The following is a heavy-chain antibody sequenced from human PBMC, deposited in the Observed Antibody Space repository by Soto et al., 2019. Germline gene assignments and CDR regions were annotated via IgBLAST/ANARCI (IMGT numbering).Heavy chain of an antibody. Sequence: EVQLLESGGGSVQPGGSLRLSCEASGFTFSSYAMHWVRRPPGKGLEWVSSISGSGGTAYYADSVKGRFSISRDSLANTLYLQMNSLRAEDTAVYYCTKGRGQNWNSDYWGQGTLVTVSP. J-gene: IGHJ4*02. V-gene: IGHV3-23*01. D-gene: IGHD1-7*01. CDR1: GFTFSSYA. CDR2: ISGSGGTA. CDR3: TKGRGQNWNSDY.